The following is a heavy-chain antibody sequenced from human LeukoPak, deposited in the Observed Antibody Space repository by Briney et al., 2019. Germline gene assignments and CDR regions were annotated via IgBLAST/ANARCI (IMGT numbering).Heavy chain of an antibody. D-gene: IGHD3-22*01. Sequence: GGSLRLSCAASGFTFSNYGMSGGRQAPGKGLEWGSGISVSGGVTSYVDSVKGRFTISRDNAKNTVYMQMKRLRGEETGVYYCAKSGYSDGSGYYAAYYFDYWGQGTLVTVSS. J-gene: IGHJ4*02. V-gene: IGHV3-23*01. CDR1: GFTFSNYG. CDR3: AKSGYSDGSGYYAAYYFDY. CDR2: ISVSGGVT.